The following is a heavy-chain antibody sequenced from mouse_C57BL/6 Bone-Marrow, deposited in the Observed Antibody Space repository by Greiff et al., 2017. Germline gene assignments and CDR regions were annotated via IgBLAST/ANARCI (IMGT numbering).Heavy chain of an antibody. Sequence: VQLQQSGAELVRPGTSVKVSCKASGYAFTNYLIEWVKQRPGQGLEWIGVINPGSGGTNYNEKFKGKATLTADKSSSTAYMQLSSLTSEDSAVYFCARSTMVTAFAYWGQGTLVTVSA. CDR2: INPGSGGT. J-gene: IGHJ3*01. V-gene: IGHV1-54*01. D-gene: IGHD2-2*01. CDR3: ARSTMVTAFAY. CDR1: GYAFTNYL.